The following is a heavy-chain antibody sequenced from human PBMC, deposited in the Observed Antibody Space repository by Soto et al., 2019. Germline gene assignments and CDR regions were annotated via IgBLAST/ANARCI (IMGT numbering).Heavy chain of an antibody. Sequence: GASVKVSCKASGGTFSIYSISWVRQAPGQGLEWMGGIIPIFGTANYAQKFQGRVTITADESTSTAYMELSSLRSEDTAVYYCAAISPSSGYRLTFDYWGQGTLVTVSS. V-gene: IGHV1-69*13. CDR1: GGTFSIYS. D-gene: IGHD3-22*01. J-gene: IGHJ4*02. CDR3: AAISPSSGYRLTFDY. CDR2: IIPIFGTA.